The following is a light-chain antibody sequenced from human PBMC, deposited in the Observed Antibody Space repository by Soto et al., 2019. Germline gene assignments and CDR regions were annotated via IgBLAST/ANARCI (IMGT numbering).Light chain of an antibody. Sequence: QSALTQPASLSGSPGQSITISCTGTRSDVGGYNYVSWYQQHPGKAPKVMIYEVTYRPAGVSSRFSGSKSGNTAYLTISGLQAEDEADYYCSSFTSSITYVFGTGTKVTVL. CDR2: EVT. CDR3: SSFTSSITYV. V-gene: IGLV2-14*03. J-gene: IGLJ1*01. CDR1: RSDVGGYNY.